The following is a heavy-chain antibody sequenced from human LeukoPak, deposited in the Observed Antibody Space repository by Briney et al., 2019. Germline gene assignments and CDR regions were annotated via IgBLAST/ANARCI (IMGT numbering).Heavy chain of an antibody. J-gene: IGHJ5*02. CDR1: GASISSYY. V-gene: IGHV4-4*07. D-gene: IGHD5-12*01. Sequence: SETLSLTCTVSGASISSYYCTWIRQPAGKGLEWIGRISTSGSTDYNPSLKCRVTLSVDTSKNQFSLKLRSVTAADTAVYYCARDPGYSGFETRGWFDPWGQGTLVTVSS. CDR2: ISTSGST. CDR3: ARDPGYSGFETRGWFDP.